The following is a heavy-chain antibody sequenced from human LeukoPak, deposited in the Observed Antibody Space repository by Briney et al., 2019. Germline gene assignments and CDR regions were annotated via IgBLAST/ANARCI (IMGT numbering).Heavy chain of an antibody. CDR1: GFTFSTYA. V-gene: IGHV3-23*01. CDR3: AKETGYYGSGSNDY. J-gene: IGHJ4*02. CDR2: ISGSGGST. Sequence: GGSLRLSCVVSGFTFSTYAMSWVRQAPGKGLEWVSAISGSGGSTYYADSVKGRFTISRDNSKNTLYLQMNSLRAEDTAVYYCAKETGYYGSGSNDYWGQGTLVTVSS. D-gene: IGHD3-10*01.